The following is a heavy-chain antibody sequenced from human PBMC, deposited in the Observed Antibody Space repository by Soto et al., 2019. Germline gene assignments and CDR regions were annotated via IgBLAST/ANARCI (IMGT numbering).Heavy chain of an antibody. D-gene: IGHD4-17*01. Sequence: QVQLVQSGTEVKKPGASVKVSCKASGYTDNTYGITWVRQAPGQGLEWMGWISAYNGNTNYAQKFQGRVTMTAETSTSTGYMELRSLTSDDTAVYYCATVNPYYYFDLWGRGTLVTVSS. V-gene: IGHV1-18*01. J-gene: IGHJ2*01. CDR1: GYTDNTYG. CDR3: ATVNPYYYFDL. CDR2: ISAYNGNT.